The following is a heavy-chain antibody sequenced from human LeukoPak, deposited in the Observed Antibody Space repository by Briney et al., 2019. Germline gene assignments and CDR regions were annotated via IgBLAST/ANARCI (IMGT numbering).Heavy chain of an antibody. CDR3: ARGLWFGEYVDH. Sequence: PGGSLRLSCAASGFTFSGYWMTWVRQAPGKGLEWVANIKEDGSEKYYVDSVKGRFTLSRDNAKKSLYLQMNSLRVEDTAMYFCARGLWFGEYVDHWGQGTLVTVSS. CDR1: GFTFSGYW. D-gene: IGHD3-10*01. CDR2: IKEDGSEK. V-gene: IGHV3-7*03. J-gene: IGHJ4*02.